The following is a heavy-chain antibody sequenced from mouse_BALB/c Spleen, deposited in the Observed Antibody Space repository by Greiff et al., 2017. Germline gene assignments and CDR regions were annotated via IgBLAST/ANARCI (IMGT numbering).Heavy chain of an antibody. CDR1: GYTFTDYE. J-gene: IGHJ3*01. D-gene: IGHD2-1*01. V-gene: IGHV1-15*01. CDR3: TRYGNYESWFAY. Sequence: QVQLKESGAELVRPGASVTLSCKASGYTFTDYEMHWVKQTPVHGLEWIGAIDPETGGTAYNQKFKGKATLTADKSSSTAYMELRSLTSEDSAVYYCTRYGNYESWFAYWGQGTLVTVSA. CDR2: IDPETGGT.